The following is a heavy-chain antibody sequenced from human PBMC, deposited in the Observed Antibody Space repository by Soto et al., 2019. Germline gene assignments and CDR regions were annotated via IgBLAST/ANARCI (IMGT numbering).Heavy chain of an antibody. D-gene: IGHD3-16*01. Sequence: QLQLQESGSGLVKPSQTLSLTCAVSGGSISSGGYSWSWIRQPPGKGLEWIGYIYHSGSPYYNPSRKSRVTTSVDRSKNQFSLKLSSVPAADTAVYYCAVGGGLPRYYRGQGTLVTVSS. V-gene: IGHV4-30-2*01. CDR2: IYHSGSP. CDR1: GGSISSGGYS. J-gene: IGHJ4*02. CDR3: AVGGGLPRYY.